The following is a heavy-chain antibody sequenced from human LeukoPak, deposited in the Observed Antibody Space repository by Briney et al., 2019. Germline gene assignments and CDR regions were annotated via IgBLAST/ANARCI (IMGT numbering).Heavy chain of an antibody. V-gene: IGHV4-34*01. Sequence: SETLSLTCAVYGGSFSGYYWSWIRQPPGKGLEWIGEINHSGSTNYNPSLKNRVTISVDTSKNQFSLKLSSVTAADTAVYYCARVGPTGIAAAGPSTFDYWGQGTLVTVPS. CDR3: ARVGPTGIAAAGPSTFDY. D-gene: IGHD6-13*01. CDR2: INHSGST. CDR1: GGSFSGYY. J-gene: IGHJ4*02.